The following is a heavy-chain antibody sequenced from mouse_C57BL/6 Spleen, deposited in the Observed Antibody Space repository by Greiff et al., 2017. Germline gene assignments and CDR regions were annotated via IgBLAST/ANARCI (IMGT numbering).Heavy chain of an antibody. CDR1: GYSFTSYY. CDR2: IYPGSGNT. V-gene: IGHV1-66*01. Sequence: VQLQQSGPELVKPGASVKISCKASGYSFTSYYIHWVKQRPGQGLEWIGWIYPGSGNTKYNEKFKGKATLTADTSSSTAYMQLSSLTSEDSAVYYCARGGYGSSYVDAMDYWGQGTSVTVSS. CDR3: ARGGYGSSYVDAMDY. D-gene: IGHD1-1*01. J-gene: IGHJ4*01.